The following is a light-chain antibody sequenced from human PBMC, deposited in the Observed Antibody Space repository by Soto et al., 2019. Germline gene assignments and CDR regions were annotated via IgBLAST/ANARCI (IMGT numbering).Light chain of an antibody. CDR1: YSNIGSNF. CDR3: GTWDSSLSVVV. Sequence: QSVLTQSSSVSAAAGQKVSISCSGSYSNIGSNFVSWYQHFPESATKLVIYDNSQRPSGIPDRFSGSKSGSSATLGITGLQTGDEADYYCGTWDSSLSVVVFGGGTKLTVL. J-gene: IGLJ2*01. CDR2: DNS. V-gene: IGLV1-51*01.